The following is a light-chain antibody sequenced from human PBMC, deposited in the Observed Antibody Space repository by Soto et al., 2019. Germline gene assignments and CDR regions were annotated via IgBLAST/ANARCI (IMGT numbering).Light chain of an antibody. CDR2: GAS. V-gene: IGKV3-15*01. J-gene: IGKJ2*01. CDR3: PQYNNWPPVYT. CDR1: QSVSSN. Sequence: EIVMTQSPATLSVSPGERATLSCRASQSVSSNLAWYQQKPGQAPRLLIYGASTRATGIPARFSGSGSGTEVTLTISSLQSEDFAVYYCPQYNNWPPVYTFGQGTKLEIK.